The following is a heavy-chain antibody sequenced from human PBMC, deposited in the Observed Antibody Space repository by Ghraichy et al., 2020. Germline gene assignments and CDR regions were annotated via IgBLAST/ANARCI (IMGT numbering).Heavy chain of an antibody. Sequence: GGSLRLSCAASGFTFSSYAMHWVRQAPGKGLEWVAVISYDGSNKYYADSVKGRFTISRDNSKNTLYLQMNSLRAEDTAVYYCARDPCGGDCWDAFDIWGQGTMVTVSS. CDR2: ISYDGSNK. V-gene: IGHV3-30-3*01. CDR3: ARDPCGGDCWDAFDI. J-gene: IGHJ3*02. CDR1: GFTFSSYA. D-gene: IGHD2-21*02.